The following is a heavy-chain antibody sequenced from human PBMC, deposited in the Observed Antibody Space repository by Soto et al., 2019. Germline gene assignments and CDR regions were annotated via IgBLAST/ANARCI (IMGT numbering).Heavy chain of an antibody. J-gene: IGHJ3*02. V-gene: IGHV5-51*01. CDR3: ARQIWQLSDAFDI. D-gene: IGHD6-13*01. Sequence: VESLKISCKGSGYSFTSYWIGWVRQMPGKGLEWMGIIYPGDSDIRYSPSFQGQVTISVDSSISTAYLQWSSLKASDTAMYYCARQIWQLSDAFDIWGQGTMVTVSS. CDR2: IYPGDSDI. CDR1: GYSFTSYW.